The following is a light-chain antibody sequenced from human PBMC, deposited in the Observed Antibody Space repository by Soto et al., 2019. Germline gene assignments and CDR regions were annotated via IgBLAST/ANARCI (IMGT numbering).Light chain of an antibody. CDR1: QDIATY. Sequence: DIQMTQSPSSLSASVGNRVTSTCQASQDIATYLNWYQQKPGKAPNLLIYDASNLETGVPSRFSGGGSGTAFTVTISSLKPEAFATYYFQQSYSMPRSFGGGTKVYIK. CDR3: QQSYSMPRS. J-gene: IGKJ4*01. CDR2: DAS. V-gene: IGKV1-33*01.